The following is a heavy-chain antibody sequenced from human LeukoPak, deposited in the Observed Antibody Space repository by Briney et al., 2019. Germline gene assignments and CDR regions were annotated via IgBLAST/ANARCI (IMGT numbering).Heavy chain of an antibody. Sequence: PSETLSLTCTVSGGSISSGSYYWSWIRQPAGKGLEWIGRIYTSGSTNYNPSLKSRVTISVDTSKNQFSLKLSSVTAADTAVYYCARRTYFYDSSGYYFDYWGQGTLVTVSS. CDR1: GGSISSGSYY. CDR3: ARRTYFYDSSGYYFDY. CDR2: IYTSGST. V-gene: IGHV4-61*02. J-gene: IGHJ4*02. D-gene: IGHD3-22*01.